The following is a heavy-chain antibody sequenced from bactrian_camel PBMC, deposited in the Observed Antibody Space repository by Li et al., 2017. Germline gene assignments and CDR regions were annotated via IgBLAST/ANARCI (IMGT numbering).Heavy chain of an antibody. CDR3: TASSTWSTWWKWAEGFDY. CDR2: IASDGTT. V-gene: IGHV3S53*01. Sequence: HVQLVESGGGSVQAGGSLRLSCAPSGDDYNTNYMVVAWYRLAPGKERELVSTIASDGTTTYADSVKGRFTISRDNAKNTLYLQMNNLKPEDTAMYYCTASSTWSTWWKWAEGFDYWGQGTQVTVS. D-gene: IGHD7*01. J-gene: IGHJ4*01. CDR1: GDDYNTNY.